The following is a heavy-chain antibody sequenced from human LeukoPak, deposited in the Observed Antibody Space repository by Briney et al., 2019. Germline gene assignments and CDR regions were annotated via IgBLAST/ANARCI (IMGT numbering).Heavy chain of an antibody. CDR2: ISSSGSTI. CDR3: ARVLGGNYYEFDY. CDR1: GFTFSSYE. V-gene: IGHV3-48*03. D-gene: IGHD1-26*01. Sequence: GGSLRLSCAASGFTFSSYEMNWVRQAPGKGLEWVSYISSSGSTIYYADSVKGRFTISRDNAKNSLYLQMNSLRVEDTALYYCARVLGGNYYEFDYWGQGTLVTVSS. J-gene: IGHJ4*02.